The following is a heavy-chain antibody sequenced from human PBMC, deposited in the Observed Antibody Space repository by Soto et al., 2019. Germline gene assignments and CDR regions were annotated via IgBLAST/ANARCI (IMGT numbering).Heavy chain of an antibody. Sequence: QITLKESGPTLVKPTQTLTLTCTFSGFSLSTSGVGVGWIRQPPGQALEWLALIYWDDDKRYSPSLKSRLTTTKDTSKYQVVLTMTNMGPVDTATYYCEHVILGAAAGTYLDYWGQGTLVTVSS. J-gene: IGHJ4*02. D-gene: IGHD6-13*01. CDR3: EHVILGAAAGTYLDY. CDR1: GFSLSTSGVG. CDR2: IYWDDDK. V-gene: IGHV2-5*02.